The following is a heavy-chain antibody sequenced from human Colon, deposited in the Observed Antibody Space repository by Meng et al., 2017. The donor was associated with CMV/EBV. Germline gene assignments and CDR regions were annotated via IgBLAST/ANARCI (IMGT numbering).Heavy chain of an antibody. D-gene: IGHD2-2*01. CDR2: ISHSGNT. Sequence: SETLSLTCAVAGASFSDYYWNWIRQSPGKGLEWIGQISHSGNTYYNPSLKSRVSMSVDTSKNQFSLKWTSMPAADTAVYYCARGRWLAVFPETMPGVYFDPWGQGSLVTVSS. CDR3: ARGRWLAVFPETMPGVYFDP. J-gene: IGHJ5*02. V-gene: IGHV4-34*01. CDR1: GASFSDYY.